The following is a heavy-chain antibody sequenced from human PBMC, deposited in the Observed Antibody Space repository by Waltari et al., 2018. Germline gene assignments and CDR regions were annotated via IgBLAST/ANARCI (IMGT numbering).Heavy chain of an antibody. J-gene: IGHJ4*02. CDR2: INPSGGST. D-gene: IGHD2-15*01. CDR1: GYTFTSYY. Sequence: QVQLVQSGAEVKKPGASVKVSCKASGYTFTSYYMHWVRQAPGQGLEWMGIINPSGGSTSYAQSCQGGVTMTRDTSTSTVYMELSSLRSEDTAVYYCASNIRCSGGSCYSGYFDYWGQGTLVTVSS. V-gene: IGHV1-46*01. CDR3: ASNIRCSGGSCYSGYFDY.